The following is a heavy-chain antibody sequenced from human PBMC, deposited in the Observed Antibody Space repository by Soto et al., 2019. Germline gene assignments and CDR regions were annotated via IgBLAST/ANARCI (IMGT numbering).Heavy chain of an antibody. CDR1: GFTFSSYA. D-gene: IGHD2-15*01. V-gene: IGHV3-30-3*01. CDR3: ARDKVFVAATLTPFDY. J-gene: IGHJ4*02. Sequence: GGSLRLSCAASGFTFSSYAMHWVRQAPGKGLEWVAVISYDGSNKYYADSVKGRFTISRDNSKNTLYLQMNSLRAEDTAVYYCARDKVFVAATLTPFDYWGQGTLVTVSS. CDR2: ISYDGSNK.